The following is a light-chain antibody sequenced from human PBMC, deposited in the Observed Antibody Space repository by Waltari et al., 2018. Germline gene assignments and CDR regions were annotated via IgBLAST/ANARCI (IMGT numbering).Light chain of an antibody. CDR2: GAS. CDR3: QQYNNWLTWS. V-gene: IGKV3-15*01. CDR1: QSVDSN. Sequence: LSVSPGERATLSCRASQSVDSNLAWYQQKPGQAPRLLIFGASTRATGIPARFSGSGSGTEFTLTISSLQSEDFAVYYCQQYNNWLTWSFGQGTKVEIK. J-gene: IGKJ1*01.